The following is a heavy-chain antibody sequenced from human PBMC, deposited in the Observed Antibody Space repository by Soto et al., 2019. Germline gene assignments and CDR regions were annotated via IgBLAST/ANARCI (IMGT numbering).Heavy chain of an antibody. CDR1: GYTLTELS. D-gene: IGHD3-10*01. CDR3: ATVTMVRGAWDLEY. Sequence: ASVKVSCKVSGYTLTELSMHWVRQAPGKGLEWMGGFDPEDGETIYAQKFQGRVTMTEDTSTDTAYMELSSLRSDDTAVYYCATVTMVRGAWDLEYWGQGTLVTVSS. J-gene: IGHJ4*02. V-gene: IGHV1-24*01. CDR2: FDPEDGET.